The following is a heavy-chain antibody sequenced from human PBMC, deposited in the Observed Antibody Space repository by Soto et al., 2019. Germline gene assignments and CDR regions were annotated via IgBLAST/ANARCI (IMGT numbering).Heavy chain of an antibody. Sequence: QVQLQESGPGLVKPSQTLSLTCTVSGGSISSGGYYWSWIRQHPGKGLEWIGYIYYSGSTYYNPSRKSRVTISVDTSKNQCSLKLSSVTAADTAVYYCARGDTIFGVVIPNFDYWGQGTLVTVSS. D-gene: IGHD3-3*01. CDR3: ARGDTIFGVVIPNFDY. CDR2: IYYSGST. V-gene: IGHV4-31*03. CDR1: GGSISSGGYY. J-gene: IGHJ4*02.